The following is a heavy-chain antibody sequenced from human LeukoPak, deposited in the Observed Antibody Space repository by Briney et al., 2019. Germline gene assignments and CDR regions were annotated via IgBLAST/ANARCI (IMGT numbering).Heavy chain of an antibody. CDR3: ARADRLDGAPYLIGP. V-gene: IGHV1-2*02. CDR1: GYTFTDYY. D-gene: IGHD2-21*01. CDR2: INPNSGVT. J-gene: IGHJ5*02. Sequence: ASVKVSWKTSGYTFTDYYMHWVRQAPGQGLEWMGWINPNSGVTSSAQKFQGRVTMTRDTSITTVYMEVRWLTSDDTAIYYCARADRLDGAPYLIGPWGQGTLVTVSS.